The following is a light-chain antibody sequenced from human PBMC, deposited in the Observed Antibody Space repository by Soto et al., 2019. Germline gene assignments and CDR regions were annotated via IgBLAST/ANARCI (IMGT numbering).Light chain of an antibody. V-gene: IGLV2-14*03. CDR2: DVS. CDR3: CSYTSNTPRVG. CDR1: SSDIGDYNY. J-gene: IGLJ2*01. Sequence: QSALTQPASVSGSPGQSITISCTGTSSDIGDYNYVSWYQQHPGKAPKVMIYDVSNRPSGVSNRFSGSKSGNTASLTISGLQAEDEADYYCCSYTSNTPRVGFGGGTKVTVL.